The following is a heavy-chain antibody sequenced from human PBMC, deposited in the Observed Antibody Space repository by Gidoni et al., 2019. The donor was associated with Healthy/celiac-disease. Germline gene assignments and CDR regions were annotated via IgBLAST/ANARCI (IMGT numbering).Heavy chain of an antibody. CDR2: ISPGDSGT. Sequence: VQLVQSGAVVNKPGEWLNISCKDSGCSSTFYWCGWLRQVAGKGLGWMVIISPGDSGTRYSPFFQGQVYISADKSISTAYLQWSSLKASVTAMYYCARREYCGGDCYSTCSYFDYWGQGTLVTVSS. D-gene: IGHD2-21*01. V-gene: IGHV5-51*01. CDR3: ARREYCGGDCYSTCSYFDY. J-gene: IGHJ4*02. CDR1: GCSSTFYW.